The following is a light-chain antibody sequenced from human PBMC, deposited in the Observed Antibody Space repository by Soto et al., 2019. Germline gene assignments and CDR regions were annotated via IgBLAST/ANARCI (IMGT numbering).Light chain of an antibody. V-gene: IGKV3-20*01. J-gene: IGKJ1*01. Sequence: EIVLTQSPGTLSLSPGERATLSCRASQSVSSSYLAWYQQKPGQAPRLLIYGASSRATGIPDRFSGSGSGTVFTLTISRLEPEDFAVYYFQQYGSSPRTFGHDTKVEIK. CDR2: GAS. CDR3: QQYGSSPRT. CDR1: QSVSSSY.